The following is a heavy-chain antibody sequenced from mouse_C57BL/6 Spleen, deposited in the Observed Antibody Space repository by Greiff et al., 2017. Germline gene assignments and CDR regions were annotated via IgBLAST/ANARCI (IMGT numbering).Heavy chain of an antibody. CDR3: ARWTGNYGYYAMDY. CDR1: GFSLTSYA. D-gene: IGHD2-1*01. J-gene: IGHJ4*01. V-gene: IGHV2-9-1*01. CDR2: IWTGGGT. Sequence: QVQLKESGPGLVAPSQSLSITCTVSGFSLTSYAISWVRQPPGKGLEWLGVIWTGGGTNYNSALKSRLSISKDNSKSQVFLKMNRLQTDDTARYYCARWTGNYGYYAMDYWGQGTSVTVSS.